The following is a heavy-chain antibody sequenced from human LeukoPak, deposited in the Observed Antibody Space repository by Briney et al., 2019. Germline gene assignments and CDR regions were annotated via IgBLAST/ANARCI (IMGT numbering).Heavy chain of an antibody. Sequence: GGSLRLSCAASGFTVSSNYMSWVRQAPGKGLEWVSVIYSGGSTYYADSVKGRFTISRDNSKNTLYLQMNSLRAEDTAVYYCAKKKAGDTYTSIDFWGQGTLVTVSP. J-gene: IGHJ4*02. CDR3: AKKKAGDTYTSIDF. D-gene: IGHD2-21*02. CDR1: GFTVSSNY. V-gene: IGHV3-53*05. CDR2: IYSGGST.